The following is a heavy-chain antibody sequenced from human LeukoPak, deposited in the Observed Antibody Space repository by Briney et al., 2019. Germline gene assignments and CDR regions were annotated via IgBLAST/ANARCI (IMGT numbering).Heavy chain of an antibody. CDR1: GFTVSSNY. Sequence: GGSLRLSCAASGFTVSSNYMSWVRQAPGKGLEWVSVISSSGSTYYADSVKGRFTISRDNSKNTLYLQMNSLRAEDTAVYYCARGGDSGGSIRSAFDIWGQGTMVTVSS. CDR3: ARGGDSGGSIRSAFDI. J-gene: IGHJ3*02. V-gene: IGHV3-53*01. D-gene: IGHD3-22*01. CDR2: ISSSGST.